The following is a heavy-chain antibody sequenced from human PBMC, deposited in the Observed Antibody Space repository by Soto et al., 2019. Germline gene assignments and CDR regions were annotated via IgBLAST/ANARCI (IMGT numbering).Heavy chain of an antibody. Sequence: SETLSLTCAVYGGSFSGYYWSWIRQPPGKGLEWIGEINHSGSTNYNPSLKSRVTISVDTSKNQFSLKLSSVTAADTAVYYCARIPPGGYSLPAFDIWGQGTMLTVSS. V-gene: IGHV4-34*01. D-gene: IGHD1-1*01. J-gene: IGHJ3*02. CDR1: GGSFSGYY. CDR3: ARIPPGGYSLPAFDI. CDR2: INHSGST.